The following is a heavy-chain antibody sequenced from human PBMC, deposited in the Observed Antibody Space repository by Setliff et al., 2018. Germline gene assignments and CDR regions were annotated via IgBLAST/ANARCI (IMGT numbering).Heavy chain of an antibody. CDR3: ARGDRWGYSYGPYYYGMDV. D-gene: IGHD5-18*01. J-gene: IGHJ6*02. V-gene: IGHV4-59*08. CDR1: GGSISSYY. Sequence: SETLSLTCTVSGGSISSYYWSWIRQPPGKGLEWIGYIYYSGSTYYNPSLKSRVTISVDTSKNQFSLKLSSVTAADTAVYYCARGDRWGYSYGPYYYGMDVWGQGTTVTVS. CDR2: IYYSGST.